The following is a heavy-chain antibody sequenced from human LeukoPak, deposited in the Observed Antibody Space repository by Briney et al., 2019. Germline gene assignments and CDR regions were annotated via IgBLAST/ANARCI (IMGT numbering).Heavy chain of an antibody. J-gene: IGHJ4*02. CDR1: GGSISSYY. D-gene: IGHD3-9*01. V-gene: IGHV4-59*01. Sequence: SETLSPTCTVSGGSISSYYWSWIRQPPGKGLEWIGYIYYSGSTNYNPSLKSRVTISVDTSKNQFSLKLSSVTAADTAVYYCARGGWYYDILTGYYGPYYFDYWGQGTLVTVSS. CDR3: ARGGWYYDILTGYYGPYYFDY. CDR2: IYYSGST.